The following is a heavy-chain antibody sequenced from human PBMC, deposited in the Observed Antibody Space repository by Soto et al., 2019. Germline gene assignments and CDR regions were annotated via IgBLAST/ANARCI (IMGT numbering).Heavy chain of an antibody. CDR1: GYTFTSYA. D-gene: IGHD3-3*01. Sequence: ASVKVSCKASGYTFTSYAMHWVRQAPGQRLEWMGWINAGNGNTKYSQKFQGRVTITRDTSASTAYMELSSLRSEDTAVYYCASRITIFGVVQGPLDYWGQGTLVTVSS. V-gene: IGHV1-3*01. J-gene: IGHJ4*02. CDR3: ASRITIFGVVQGPLDY. CDR2: INAGNGNT.